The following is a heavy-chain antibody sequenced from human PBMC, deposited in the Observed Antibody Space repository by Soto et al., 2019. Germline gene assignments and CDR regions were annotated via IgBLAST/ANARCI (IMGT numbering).Heavy chain of an antibody. D-gene: IGHD4-17*01. CDR2: VSYDGATK. CDR3: AKPQFGDFGSFHY. CDR1: GFTFSGSG. J-gene: IGHJ4*02. V-gene: IGHV3-30*18. Sequence: VGSLRLSCAASGFTFSGSGMHWVRQAPGKGLEWVASVSYDGATKYYADSLKGRLTISRDNSQSSLYLQVNSLTSEDSAVYYCAKPQFGDFGSFHYWGQGTLVTVSS.